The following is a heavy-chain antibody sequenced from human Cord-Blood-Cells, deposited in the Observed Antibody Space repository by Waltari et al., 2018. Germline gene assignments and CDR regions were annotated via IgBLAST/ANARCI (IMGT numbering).Heavy chain of an antibody. Sequence: QVQLQQWGAGLLKPSETLSLTCAVYGGSFSGYYWRWIRHPPGKGLEWIGEINHSGRTNYNPSLKSRVTISVDTSKNQFSLKLSSVTAADTAVYYCARGEAAGNWGQGTLVTVSS. CDR2: INHSGRT. D-gene: IGHD6-19*01. CDR1: GGSFSGYY. CDR3: ARGEAAGN. V-gene: IGHV4-34*01. J-gene: IGHJ4*02.